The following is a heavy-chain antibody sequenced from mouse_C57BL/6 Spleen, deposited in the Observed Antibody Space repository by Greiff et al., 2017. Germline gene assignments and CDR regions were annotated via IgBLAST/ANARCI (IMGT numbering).Heavy chain of an antibody. Sequence: VRLQQSGPELVKPGASVKISCKASGYAFSSSWMNWVKQRPGKGLEWIGRIYPGDGDTNYNGKFKGKATLTADKSSSTAYMQLSSLTSEDSAVYFCARWGTTVVATGYFDYWGQGTTLTVSS. J-gene: IGHJ2*01. CDR1: GYAFSSSW. CDR2: IYPGDGDT. D-gene: IGHD1-1*01. CDR3: ARWGTTVVATGYFDY. V-gene: IGHV1-82*01.